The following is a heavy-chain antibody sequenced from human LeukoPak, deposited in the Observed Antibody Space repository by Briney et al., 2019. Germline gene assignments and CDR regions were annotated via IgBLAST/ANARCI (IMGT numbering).Heavy chain of an antibody. CDR1: GGTFSSYA. CDR3: ARGIAARTGDAFDI. J-gene: IGHJ3*02. D-gene: IGHD6-6*01. CDR2: IIPIFGTA. Sequence: LVASVKVSCKASGGTFSSYAISWVRQAPGQGLEWMGGIIPIFGTANYAQKFQGRVTITTDESTSTAYMELSSLRSEDTAVYYCARGIAARTGDAFDIWGQGTMVTVSS. V-gene: IGHV1-69*05.